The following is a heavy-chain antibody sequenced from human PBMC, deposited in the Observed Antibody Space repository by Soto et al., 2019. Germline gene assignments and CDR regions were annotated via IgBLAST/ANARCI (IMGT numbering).Heavy chain of an antibody. CDR2: IDPTDSYT. J-gene: IGHJ6*02. Sequence: PVESLKISCKGSGYSFTNYWINWVRQMPGKGLEWMGRIDPTDSYTNYSPSFQGHVTISADKSISTAYLQWSSLKASDTAMYYCARQLVVVVAATRYYYGMDVWGQGTTVTVSS. CDR1: GYSFTNYW. D-gene: IGHD2-15*01. CDR3: ARQLVVVVAATRYYYGMDV. V-gene: IGHV5-10-1*01.